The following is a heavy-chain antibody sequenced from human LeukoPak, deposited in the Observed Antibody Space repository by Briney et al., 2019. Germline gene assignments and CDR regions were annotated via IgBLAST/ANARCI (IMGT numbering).Heavy chain of an antibody. CDR3: ARWNYDISTGHRYFDY. CDR2: FYYSGDT. D-gene: IGHD3-9*01. V-gene: IGHV4-59*01. CDR1: GDSIRGFY. J-gene: IGHJ4*02. Sequence: SETLSLTCNVSGDSIRGFYWGWIRQPPGKGLEWLGYFYYSGDTNYNPALESRVIISVDTSKNQFSLQLSSLTAADTAVYYCARWNYDISTGHRYFDYWGQGTLVTVSS.